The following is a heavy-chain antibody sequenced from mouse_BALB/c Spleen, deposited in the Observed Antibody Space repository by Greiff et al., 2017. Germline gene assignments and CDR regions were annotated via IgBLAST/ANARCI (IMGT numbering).Heavy chain of an antibody. D-gene: IGHD2-14*01. Sequence: VQLQESGAELAKPGASVKMSCKASGYTFTSYWMHWVKQRPGQGLEWIGYINPSTGYTEYNQKFKDKATLTADKSSSTAYMQLSSLTSEDSAVYSCAREDYYRYDGGYAMDYWGQGTSVTVSS. CDR1: GYTFTSYW. V-gene: IGHV1-7*01. J-gene: IGHJ4*01. CDR2: INPSTGYT. CDR3: AREDYYRYDGGYAMDY.